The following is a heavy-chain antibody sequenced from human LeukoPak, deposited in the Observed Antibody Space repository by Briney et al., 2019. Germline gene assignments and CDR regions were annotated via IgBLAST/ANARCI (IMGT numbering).Heavy chain of an antibody. CDR2: IYYSGST. Sequence: PSETLSLTCTVSGGSISSSRYYWGWIRQPPGKGLEWIGSIYYSGSTYYNPSLKSRVTISVDTSKNQFSLKLSSVTAADTAVYYCARSGYCGGDCYRFDYWGQGTLVTVSS. J-gene: IGHJ4*02. D-gene: IGHD2-21*02. CDR1: GGSISSSRYY. CDR3: ARSGYCGGDCYRFDY. V-gene: IGHV4-39*01.